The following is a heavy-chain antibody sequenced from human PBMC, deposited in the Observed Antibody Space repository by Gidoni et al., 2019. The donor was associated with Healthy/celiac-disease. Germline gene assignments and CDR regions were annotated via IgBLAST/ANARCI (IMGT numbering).Heavy chain of an antibody. CDR3: ARGEALSQGGWFDP. V-gene: IGHV1-69*01. CDR1: GGTFSSYA. CDR2: IIPIFGTA. Sequence: QVQLVQSGAEVKKPGSSVKVSCKASGGTFSSYAISWVRKAPGQGLEWMGGIIPIFGTAKDAQRFQGRVTNAADESTSTAYRELSSLRSEDTAVYYGARGEALSQGGWFDPWGQGTLVTVSS. J-gene: IGHJ5*02. D-gene: IGHD1-26*01.